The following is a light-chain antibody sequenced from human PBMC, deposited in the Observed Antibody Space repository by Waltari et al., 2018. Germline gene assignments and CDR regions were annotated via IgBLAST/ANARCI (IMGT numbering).Light chain of an antibody. J-gene: IGLJ3*02. Sequence: QSVLTQPPSVSGAPGQRVTIPCTGSGSTIGAGYDVPWYQQLPRAAPKLLIYGSTSRPLGVPARFFGSTSGTSASLAITGLQAEDEADYYCQSYDTSLSVVFGGGTKLTVL. CDR1: GSTIGAGYD. V-gene: IGLV1-40*01. CDR3: QSYDTSLSVV. CDR2: GST.